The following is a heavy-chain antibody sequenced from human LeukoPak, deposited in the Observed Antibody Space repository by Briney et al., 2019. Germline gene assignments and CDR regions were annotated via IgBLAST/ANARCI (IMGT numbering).Heavy chain of an antibody. J-gene: IGHJ5*02. CDR3: AREYGILTGYPNWFDP. D-gene: IGHD3-9*01. V-gene: IGHV1-2*02. CDR2: INPNSGGT. Sequence: ASVKVSCKASGGTFSSYAISWVRQAPGQGLEWMGWINPNSGGTNYAQKFQGRVTMTRDTSISTAYMELSRLRSDDTAVYYCAREYGILTGYPNWFDPWGQGTLVTVSS. CDR1: GGTFSSYA.